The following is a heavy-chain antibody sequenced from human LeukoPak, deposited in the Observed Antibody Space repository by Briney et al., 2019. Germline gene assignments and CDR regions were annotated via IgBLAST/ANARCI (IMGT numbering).Heavy chain of an antibody. V-gene: IGHV3-30-3*01. CDR1: GFTFSSYA. Sequence: GGSLRLSCAASGFTFSSYAMHWVRQAPGKGLEWVAVISYDGSNKYYADSVKGRFTISRDNSKNTLYLQMNSLRAEDTAVYYCARDIDSSSPEGIDYWGQGTLVTVSS. J-gene: IGHJ4*02. CDR3: ARDIDSSSPEGIDY. D-gene: IGHD6-6*01. CDR2: ISYDGSNK.